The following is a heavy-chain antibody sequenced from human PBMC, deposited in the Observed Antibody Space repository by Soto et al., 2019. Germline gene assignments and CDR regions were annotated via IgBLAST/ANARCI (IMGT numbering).Heavy chain of an antibody. J-gene: IGHJ4*02. CDR1: GGSISSYY. V-gene: IGHV4-59*08. Sequence: QVQLQESGPGLVKPSETLSLTCTVSGGSISSYYWSWIRQPPGKGLEWIWYIYYSGSTNYTPSLNSRVTISVDTSKRQFSRMLSSVTAADTAVYYCARRWGYTFDYWGQGTLVTVSS. D-gene: IGHD5-12*01. CDR3: ARRWGYTFDY. CDR2: IYYSGST.